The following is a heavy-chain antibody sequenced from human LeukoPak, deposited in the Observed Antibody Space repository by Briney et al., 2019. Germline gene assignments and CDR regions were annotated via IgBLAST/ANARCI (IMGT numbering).Heavy chain of an antibody. Sequence: GGSLRLSCAASGFTFSNYWMHWVRQAPGKGLEWVSSISSSSSYIYYADSVKGRFTISRDNAKNSLYLQMNSLRAEDTAVYYCATDIVVVPAVIHLGDVWGKGTTVTVSS. V-gene: IGHV3-21*01. D-gene: IGHD2-2*01. CDR3: ATDIVVVPAVIHLGDV. J-gene: IGHJ6*04. CDR2: ISSSSSYI. CDR1: GFTFSNYW.